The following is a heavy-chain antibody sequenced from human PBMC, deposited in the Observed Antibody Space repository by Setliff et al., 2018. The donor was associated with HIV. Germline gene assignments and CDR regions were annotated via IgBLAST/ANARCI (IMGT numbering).Heavy chain of an antibody. V-gene: IGHV4-39*01. D-gene: IGHD3-22*01. CDR3: ASRVYYYDSSGYLREEGFDP. CDR1: GGSISNSRYY. Sequence: PSETLSLTCTVSGGSISNSRYYWSWIRQPPGKGLEWIGSIDYSGSTYYNPSLKGRVTISVDTSKNQFSLKLSSVTAADAAVYYCASRVYYYDSSGYLREEGFDPWGQGTLVTVSS. CDR2: IDYSGST. J-gene: IGHJ5*02.